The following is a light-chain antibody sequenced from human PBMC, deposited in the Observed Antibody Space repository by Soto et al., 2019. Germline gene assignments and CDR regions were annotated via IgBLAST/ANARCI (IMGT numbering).Light chain of an antibody. Sequence: QSALTQPASVSGSPGQSITISCTGTRRDVGGYNYVSWYQQYPGKSPKLLIYEVTHRPSGVSNRFSGSKSGNTASLTISGLQAEDEADYYCSSYTTSHTLVFGGGTKLTVL. V-gene: IGLV2-14*01. CDR1: RRDVGGYNY. CDR3: SSYTTSHTLV. J-gene: IGLJ2*01. CDR2: EVT.